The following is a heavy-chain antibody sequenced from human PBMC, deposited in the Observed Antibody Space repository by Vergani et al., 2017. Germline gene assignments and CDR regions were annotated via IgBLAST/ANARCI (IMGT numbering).Heavy chain of an antibody. CDR3: ARSLGPRVY. V-gene: IGHV3-66*02. Sequence: EVQLVESGGGLVQPGGYLRLSCAASGLTVSRNYMSWVRQAPGKGMEWVSVIYSGGSTYYADSVKGRFTISRDNSKNTLYLQMNSLRAEDTAVYYCARSLGPRVYWGQGTLVTVSS. D-gene: IGHD1-26*01. CDR1: GLTVSRNY. J-gene: IGHJ4*02. CDR2: IYSGGST.